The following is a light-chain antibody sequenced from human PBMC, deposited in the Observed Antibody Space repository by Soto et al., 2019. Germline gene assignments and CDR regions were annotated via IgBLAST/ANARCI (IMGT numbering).Light chain of an antibody. CDR1: QSIGRW. CDR2: KAS. Sequence: DVQMTQSPCTLSASVGDSVTITCRASQSIGRWLAWYQQKPGKAPNLLIYKASTLETGVPSRFSGSGSGTEFTLTISSLQPDDFATYYCQQYDSYSFGGGTKVEIK. J-gene: IGKJ4*01. CDR3: QQYDSYS. V-gene: IGKV1-5*03.